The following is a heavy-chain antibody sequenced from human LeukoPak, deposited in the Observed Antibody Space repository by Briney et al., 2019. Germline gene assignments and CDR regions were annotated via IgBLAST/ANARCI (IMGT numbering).Heavy chain of an antibody. CDR2: ISYDGSNK. J-gene: IGHJ4*02. CDR3: ARSTYYYDSSGYPDY. Sequence: PGGSLRLSCAASGFTFSSYAMHWVRQAPGKGLEWVAVISYDGSNKYYADSVKGRFTISRDNSKNTLYLQMNSLGAEDTAVYYCARSTYYYDSSGYPDYWGQGTLVTVSS. V-gene: IGHV3-30-3*01. D-gene: IGHD3-22*01. CDR1: GFTFSSYA.